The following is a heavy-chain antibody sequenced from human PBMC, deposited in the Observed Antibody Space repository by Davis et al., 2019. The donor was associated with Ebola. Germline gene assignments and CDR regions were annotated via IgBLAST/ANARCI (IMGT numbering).Heavy chain of an antibody. CDR1: GFTFDDYA. D-gene: IGHD6-25*01. J-gene: IGHJ1*01. Sequence: GGSLRLSCAASGFTFDDYAMHWVRQAPGKGLEWVSLISGDGGSTYYADSVKGRFTISRDNSKNTLYLQMNSLRAEDTAVYYCAKDASYSSGLWSRLYQSYFQHWGQGTLVTVSS. CDR2: ISGDGGST. V-gene: IGHV3-43*02. CDR3: AKDASYSSGLWSRLYQSYFQH.